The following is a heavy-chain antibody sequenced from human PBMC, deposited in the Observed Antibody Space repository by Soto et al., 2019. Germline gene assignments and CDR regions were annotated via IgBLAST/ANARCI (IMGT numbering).Heavy chain of an antibody. J-gene: IGHJ6*02. V-gene: IGHV3-13*01. CDR1: GFTFSSYA. CDR3: ARGVLGPGDYYYGMDV. CDR2: IGAASDT. Sequence: GGSLRLSCAASGFTFSSYAMHWVRQAPGEGLEWVSGIGAASDTYYPVSVQGRFTVSRDNAKKSLYLQMNSLRAGDTAVYYCARGVLGPGDYYYGMDVWGQGTTVTVSS. D-gene: IGHD7-27*01.